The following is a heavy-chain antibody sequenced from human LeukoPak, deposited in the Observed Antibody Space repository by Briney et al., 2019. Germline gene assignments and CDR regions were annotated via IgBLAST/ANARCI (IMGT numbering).Heavy chain of an antibody. D-gene: IGHD4-23*01. V-gene: IGHV4-39*01. CDR3: ARQGDGGRAFDY. CDR2: IYYSGST. J-gene: IGHJ4*02. Sequence: KSSETLSLTCTVSGGSISSSSYYWGWVRQPPGKGLEWIGTIYYSGSTYYNPSLKSRVTISVETSKNQFSLKVSSVTAADTAVYYCARQGDGGRAFDYWGQGTLVTVSS. CDR1: GGSISSSSYY.